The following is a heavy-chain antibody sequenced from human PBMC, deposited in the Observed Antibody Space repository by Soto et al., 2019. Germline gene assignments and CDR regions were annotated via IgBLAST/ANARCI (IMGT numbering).Heavy chain of an antibody. Sequence: PSETLSLTCTVSGGSISRYYWSWIRQPPGKGLEWIGYIYYSGSTNYNPSLKSRVTISVDTSKNQFSLKLSSVTAADTAVYYCARRYGYAFDIWGQGTMVTVSS. V-gene: IGHV4-59*01. J-gene: IGHJ3*02. CDR1: GGSISRYY. D-gene: IGHD4-17*01. CDR3: ARRYGYAFDI. CDR2: IYYSGST.